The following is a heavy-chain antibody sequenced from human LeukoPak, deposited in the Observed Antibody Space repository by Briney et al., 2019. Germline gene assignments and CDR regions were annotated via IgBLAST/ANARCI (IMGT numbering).Heavy chain of an antibody. Sequence: SETLSLTCAVYGGSFSDYYWSWIRQPPGKGLEWIGEINHSGSTNYNPSLKSRVTISVDTSKNQFSLELSSVTAADTAVYYCAGSIAARLDYWGQGTLVTVSS. D-gene: IGHD6-6*01. CDR1: GGSFSDYY. V-gene: IGHV4-34*01. CDR2: INHSGST. CDR3: AGSIAARLDY. J-gene: IGHJ4*02.